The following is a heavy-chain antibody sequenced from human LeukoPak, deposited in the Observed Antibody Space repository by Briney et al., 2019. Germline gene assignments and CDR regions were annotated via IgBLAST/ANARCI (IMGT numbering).Heavy chain of an antibody. Sequence: SETLSLTCTVSGGAISSSSYYWGWIRQPPRKGLECIGSIYYSGSTYYNPSLKSRVTISVDTSKNQFSLKLSSVTAADTAVYYCASLSVSQRTVFWSGYYRAHYFDYWGQGTLVTVSS. CDR3: ASLSVSQRTVFWSGYYRAHYFDY. J-gene: IGHJ4*02. V-gene: IGHV4-39*01. CDR2: IYYSGST. D-gene: IGHD3-3*01. CDR1: GGAISSSSYY.